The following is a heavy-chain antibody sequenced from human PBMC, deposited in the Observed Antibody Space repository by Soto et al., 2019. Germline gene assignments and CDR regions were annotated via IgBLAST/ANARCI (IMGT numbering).Heavy chain of an antibody. CDR3: ARDSYYDFWSGSYGMDV. D-gene: IGHD3-3*01. V-gene: IGHV4-59*01. J-gene: IGHJ6*02. Sequence: SETLSLTCTVSGGSISSYYWSWIRQPPGQGLEWIGYIYYSGSTNYNPSLKSRVTISVDTSKNQFSLKLSSVTAADTAVYYCARDSYYDFWSGSYGMDVWGQGTTVTVSS. CDR1: GGSISSYY. CDR2: IYYSGST.